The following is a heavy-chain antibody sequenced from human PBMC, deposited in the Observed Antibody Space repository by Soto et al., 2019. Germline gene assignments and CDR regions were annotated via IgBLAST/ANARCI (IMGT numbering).Heavy chain of an antibody. CDR1: GASISSGAYY. CDR3: AAGSGTHYSVATGFDF. D-gene: IGHD3-10*01. J-gene: IGHJ4*02. V-gene: IGHV4-31*03. Sequence: QVQLQESGPGLVKPSQTLSLTCTVSGASISSGAYYWSWIRQQPGKGLEWVGYIYYTGNSYYNPSLKSRISMSIATSNNQFSLRLSSVTAADTAVYYCAAGSGTHYSVATGFDFWGLGTLVTVSP. CDR2: IYYTGNS.